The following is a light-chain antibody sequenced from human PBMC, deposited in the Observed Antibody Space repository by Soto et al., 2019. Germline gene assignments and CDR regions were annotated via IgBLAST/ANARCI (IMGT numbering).Light chain of an antibody. Sequence: VVTQKQISLSVTPGQPASISCKSSQSLLHITGETFLFWYLQKPGQSPQLLIYEVSTRVSGVPDRFSGSGSGTDFTLEISRVETDDVGIYYCMQSTQLPPTFGQGTRPAIK. CDR2: EVS. J-gene: IGKJ5*01. V-gene: IGKV2D-29*02. CDR3: MQSTQLPPT. CDR1: QSLLHITGETF.